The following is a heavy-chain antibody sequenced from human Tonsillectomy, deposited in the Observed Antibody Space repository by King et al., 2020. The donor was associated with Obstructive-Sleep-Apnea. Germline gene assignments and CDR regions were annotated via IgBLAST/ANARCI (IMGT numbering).Heavy chain of an antibody. CDR3: AHRRSVTMIVVALDAFDI. Sequence: TLKESGPTLVKPTQTLTLTCAFSGFSLSTSGVGVGWIRQPPGKALEWLALIYWDYDQRYSPSLKSRPTITKETPKSQVGLTITNMDPVDTATYYCAHRRSVTMIVVALDAFDIWGQGTMVTVSS. CDR1: GFSLSTSGVG. V-gene: IGHV2-5*02. D-gene: IGHD3-22*01. J-gene: IGHJ3*02. CDR2: IYWDYDQ.